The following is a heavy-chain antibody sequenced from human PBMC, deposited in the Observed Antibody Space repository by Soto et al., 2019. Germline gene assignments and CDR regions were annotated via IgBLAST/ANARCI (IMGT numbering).Heavy chain of an antibody. CDR3: ARKKPYYYGSGSYSGPASFDP. CDR2: IYHSGST. Sequence: SETLSLTCAVSGYSISSGYYWGWIRQPPGKGLEWIGSIYHSGSTYYNPSLKSRVTISVDTSKNQFSLKLSSVTAADTAVYYCARKKPYYYGSGSYSGPASFDPWGQGTLVTNSS. J-gene: IGHJ5*02. V-gene: IGHV4-38-2*01. D-gene: IGHD3-10*01. CDR1: GYSISSGYY.